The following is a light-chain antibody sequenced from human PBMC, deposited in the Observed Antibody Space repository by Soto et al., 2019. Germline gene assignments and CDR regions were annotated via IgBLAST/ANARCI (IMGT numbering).Light chain of an antibody. V-gene: IGKV3-11*01. CDR2: DAS. Sequence: EIVLTQSPVTLSLSPGEGATLSCKASQSISIDLAWYQQKPGQVPRLLIYDASSRATGIPGRFTGSGSGTDFTLTISSLEPEDFAVYYCQQRSDWPSTFGQGTKVEV. CDR3: QQRSDWPST. CDR1: QSISID. J-gene: IGKJ1*01.